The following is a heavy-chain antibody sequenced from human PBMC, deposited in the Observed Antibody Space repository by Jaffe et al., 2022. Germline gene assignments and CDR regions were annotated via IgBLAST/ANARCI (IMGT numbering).Heavy chain of an antibody. CDR2: INPNSGGT. V-gene: IGHV1-2*02. CDR3: ARVVDQLLSPSPYNWFDP. D-gene: IGHD2-2*01. J-gene: IGHJ5*02. Sequence: QVQLVQSGAEVKKPGASVKVSCKASGYTFTGYYMHWVRQAPGQGLEWMGWINPNSGGTNYAQKFQGRVTMTRDTSISTAYMELSRLRSDDTAVYYCARVVDQLLSPSPYNWFDPWGQGTLVTVSS. CDR1: GYTFTGYY.